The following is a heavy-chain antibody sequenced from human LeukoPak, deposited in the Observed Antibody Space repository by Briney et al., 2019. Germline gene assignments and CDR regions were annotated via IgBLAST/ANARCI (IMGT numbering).Heavy chain of an antibody. CDR3: VTHYKWDLLVHAFDF. J-gene: IGHJ3*01. CDR1: GIPFKKYG. V-gene: IGHV3-33*04. CDR2: IWHDGSPT. D-gene: IGHD1-26*01. Sequence: GRSLRLSCAVSGIPFKKYGMPWVRQAPGKGLEWVATIWHDGSPTMYADSAKGRFAISRDDSKNMLYLRMNSLRAEDTAEYYCVTHYKWDLLVHAFDFWGQGTRVTVSS.